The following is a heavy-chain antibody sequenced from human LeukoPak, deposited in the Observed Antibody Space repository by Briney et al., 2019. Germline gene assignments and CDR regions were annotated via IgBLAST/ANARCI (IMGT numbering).Heavy chain of an antibody. Sequence: GASVKVSCKTSGYTFTGYYIHWVRQAPGQGLEWMGWINPSSGGTLYAQNFQGRVTMTRHTSISTAYMELSRLRSDDTAVYYCARSGVGELADWGQGTLVTVSS. CDR3: ARSGVGELAD. V-gene: IGHV1-2*02. J-gene: IGHJ4*02. D-gene: IGHD3-10*01. CDR2: INPSSGGT. CDR1: GYTFTGYY.